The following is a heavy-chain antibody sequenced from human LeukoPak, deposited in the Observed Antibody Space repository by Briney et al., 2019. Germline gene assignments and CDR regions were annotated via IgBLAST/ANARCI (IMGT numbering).Heavy chain of an antibody. V-gene: IGHV4-34*01. CDR1: GGSFSGYY. CDR3: ARAFSGYHSKSGGIDY. J-gene: IGHJ4*02. D-gene: IGHD4-11*01. CDR2: INHSGST. Sequence: SXTLSLTCAVYGGSFSGYYWSWLRQPPGKGLEWIGEINHSGSTNYNPSLKSRVTISVDTSKNQFSLKLSSVTAADTAVCYCARAFSGYHSKSGGIDYWGQGTLVTVSS.